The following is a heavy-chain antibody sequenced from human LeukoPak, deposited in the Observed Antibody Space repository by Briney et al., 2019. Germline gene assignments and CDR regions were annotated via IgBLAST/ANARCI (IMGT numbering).Heavy chain of an antibody. CDR3: ARANTYYNFGSGYYWGDYYYYYYMDV. J-gene: IGHJ6*03. D-gene: IGHD3-3*01. CDR2: ISSSSSYI. CDR1: GITFSSYS. V-gene: IGHV3-21*01. Sequence: KPGGSLRLSCAASGITFSSYSMNWVRQAPGKGLEWVSCISSSSSYIYYADSVKGRFTISRDNAKNSLYLQMNSLRAEDTAVYYCARANTYYNFGSGYYWGDYYYYYYMDVWGKGTTVTVSS.